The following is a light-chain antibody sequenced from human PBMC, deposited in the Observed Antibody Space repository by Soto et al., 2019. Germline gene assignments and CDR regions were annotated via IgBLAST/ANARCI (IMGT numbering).Light chain of an antibody. CDR2: GAS. Sequence: EIVMTQSPATLSVSPGERATLSCRASQSVGRNLAWYQQRPGQAPRPLIHGASARPSGVPARFSGSGSGTDFTLTIISLQSDDFAVYYCQQYSDSPITFGPGTTVDLK. CDR3: QQYSDSPIT. J-gene: IGKJ3*01. V-gene: IGKV3-15*01. CDR1: QSVGRN.